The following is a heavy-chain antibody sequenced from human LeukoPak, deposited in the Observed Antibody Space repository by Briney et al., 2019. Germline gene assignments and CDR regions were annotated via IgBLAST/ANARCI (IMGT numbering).Heavy chain of an antibody. V-gene: IGHV4-39*07. J-gene: IGHJ4*02. CDR1: SGSVSNSHYY. CDR2: IFYSGNT. CDR3: ARDLSFDWFPYYFDY. D-gene: IGHD3-9*01. Sequence: SETLSLTCTVSSGSVSNSHYYWAWVRQPPGKGLEWLGSIFYSGNTHYNPSLKSPVTISIDTSKNQFSLKVSSVTAADTAIYYCARDLSFDWFPYYFDYWGQGILVTVSS.